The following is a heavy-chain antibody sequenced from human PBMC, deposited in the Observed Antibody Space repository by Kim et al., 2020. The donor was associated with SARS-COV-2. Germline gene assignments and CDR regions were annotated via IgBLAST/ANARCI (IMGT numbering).Heavy chain of an antibody. CDR3: ARRSGYSYGQDY. D-gene: IGHD5-18*01. V-gene: IGHV3-20*01. CDR2: INWNGGST. J-gene: IGHJ4*02. Sequence: GGSLRLSCAASGFTFDDFGMSWVRQAPGKGLEWVSGINWNGGSTGYADSVKGRFTISRDNAKNSLYLQMSSLRAEDTALYHCARRSGYSYGQDYWGQGTLVTVSS. CDR1: GFTFDDFG.